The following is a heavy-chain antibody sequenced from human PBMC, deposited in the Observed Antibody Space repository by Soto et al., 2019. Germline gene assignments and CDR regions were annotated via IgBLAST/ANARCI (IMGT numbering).Heavy chain of an antibody. CDR3: ARFAYGDYGLDY. Sequence: ASVKVSCKASGYTFTSYYMHWVRQAPGQGLEWMGIINPSGGSTSYAQKFQGRVTMTRDTSTSTVYMELSSLRSEDTAVYCCARFAYGDYGLDYWGQGTLVTVSS. CDR1: GYTFTSYY. D-gene: IGHD4-17*01. J-gene: IGHJ4*02. CDR2: INPSGGST. V-gene: IGHV1-46*01.